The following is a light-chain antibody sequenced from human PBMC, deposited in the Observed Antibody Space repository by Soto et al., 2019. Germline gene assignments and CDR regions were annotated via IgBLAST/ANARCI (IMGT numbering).Light chain of an antibody. CDR3: HHRKNGPWR. CDR2: DTS. J-gene: IGKJ1*01. V-gene: IGKV3-11*01. Sequence: EIVLTQSPATLSLSPGERATLSCRASQSVSPYLAWYQQKPGQVPRLLIYDTSNRATGIPARFSGSGFGTDFTLTISSLEPEDFGLYYCHHRKNGPWRFGQGTKGEVK. CDR1: QSVSPY.